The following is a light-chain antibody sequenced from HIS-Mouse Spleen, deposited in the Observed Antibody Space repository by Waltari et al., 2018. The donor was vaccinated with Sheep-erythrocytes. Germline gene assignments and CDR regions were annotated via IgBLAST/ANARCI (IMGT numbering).Light chain of an antibody. CDR2: DVS. Sequence: QSALTQPRSVSGSPGQSVTISCTGTSSDVGGYNYVSWYQQHPGKAPQLMIYDVSKRPSGVPDRFSGSKSGNTASLTISGLQAEDEADYYCCSYAGSYNHVFATGIKVTVL. V-gene: IGLV2-11*01. J-gene: IGLJ1*01. CDR3: CSYAGSYNHV. CDR1: SSDVGGYNY.